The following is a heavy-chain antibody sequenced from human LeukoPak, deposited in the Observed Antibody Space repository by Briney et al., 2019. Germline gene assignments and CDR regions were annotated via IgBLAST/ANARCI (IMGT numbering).Heavy chain of an antibody. D-gene: IGHD2-21*02. Sequence: SETLSLTCTVSGGSISSYYWSWIRQPPGKGLEWIGNIYYSGSTNYNPSLKSRVTISVDTSKNQFSLKLSSVTAADTAVYYCLPGYCGGDCPNYYYGMDVWGQGTTVTVSS. J-gene: IGHJ6*02. CDR1: GGSISSYY. CDR2: IYYSGST. CDR3: LPGYCGGDCPNYYYGMDV. V-gene: IGHV4-59*01.